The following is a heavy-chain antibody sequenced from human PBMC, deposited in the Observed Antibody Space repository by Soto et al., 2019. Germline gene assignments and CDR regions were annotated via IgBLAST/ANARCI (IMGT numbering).Heavy chain of an antibody. CDR3: AGRIEYSSSSRPFDP. CDR2: ISSSSSYI. CDR1: GFTFSSYS. Sequence: EVQLVESGGGLVKPGGSLRLSCAASGFTFSSYSMNWVRQAPGKGLEWVSSISSSSSYIYYADSVKGRFTISRDNAKNSLYLQMNSLRAEDTAVYYCAGRIEYSSSSRPFDPWGQGTLVTVSS. J-gene: IGHJ5*02. D-gene: IGHD6-6*01. V-gene: IGHV3-21*01.